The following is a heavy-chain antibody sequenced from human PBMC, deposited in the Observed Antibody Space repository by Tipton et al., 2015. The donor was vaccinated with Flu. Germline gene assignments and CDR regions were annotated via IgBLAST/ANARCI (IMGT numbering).Heavy chain of an antibody. D-gene: IGHD2-2*01. V-gene: IGHV4-4*07. J-gene: IGHJ4*02. Sequence: TLSLTCTVSGGSISSYYWSWIRQPAGKGLEWIGRVYPSGSADYNPSLKSRVTISADTSNNQFSLKLSSVTAADTAVYYCARGDCSSTSCLDYWGQGTPVTVSS. CDR1: GGSISSYY. CDR2: VYPSGSA. CDR3: ARGDCSSTSCLDY.